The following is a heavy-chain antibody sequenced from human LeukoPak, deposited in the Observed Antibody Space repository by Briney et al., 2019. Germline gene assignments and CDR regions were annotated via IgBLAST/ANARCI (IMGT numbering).Heavy chain of an antibody. V-gene: IGHV1-8*01. D-gene: IGHD3-3*01. CDR2: MNPNSGGT. CDR3: ARGAIFGVIIRGNGMDV. J-gene: IGHJ6*02. Sequence: ASVKVSCKASGYTFTTYDINWVRQAPGQGLEWVAWMNPNSGGTVYAQNFQGRVTLARDTSIGTAYMELNSLTSEDTAVYYCARGAIFGVIIRGNGMDVWGQGTTVTVSS. CDR1: GYTFTTYD.